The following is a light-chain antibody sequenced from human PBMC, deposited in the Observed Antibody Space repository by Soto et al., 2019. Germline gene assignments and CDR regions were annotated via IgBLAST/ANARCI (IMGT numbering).Light chain of an antibody. J-gene: IGLJ3*02. V-gene: IGLV2-8*01. CDR2: EVT. CDR3: TSYVGNDXWV. Sequence: QSALTQPPSASGSPGQSVTISCTGTSSDVGAYKYVSWYQQYPGKAPKLMIYEVTKRPSGVPDRFSGSKSGNTASLTVSGLQAEDEADYYCTSYVGNDXWVXXGGTKVXXL. CDR1: SSDVGAYKY.